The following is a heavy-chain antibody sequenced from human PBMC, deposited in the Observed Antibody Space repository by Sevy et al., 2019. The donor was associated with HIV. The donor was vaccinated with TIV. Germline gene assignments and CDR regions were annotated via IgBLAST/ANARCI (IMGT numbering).Heavy chain of an antibody. Sequence: GGSLRLSCAASGFIFGNYAMNWVRQAPGKGLEWVSAITGGGGSTYYADSVKGRFTISRDNSKNTLYLQMNSLRAEDTAVYYCARSSGYSYGYAAFDYWGQGTLVTVSS. D-gene: IGHD5-18*01. CDR2: ITGGGGST. V-gene: IGHV3-23*01. CDR1: GFIFGNYA. CDR3: ARSSGYSYGYAAFDY. J-gene: IGHJ4*02.